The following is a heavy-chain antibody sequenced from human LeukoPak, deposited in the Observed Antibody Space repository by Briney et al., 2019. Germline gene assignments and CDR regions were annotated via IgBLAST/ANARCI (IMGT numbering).Heavy chain of an antibody. J-gene: IGHJ4*02. D-gene: IGHD3-9*01. CDR2: IYYSGRN. CDR3: ATTLDPFDY. V-gene: IGHV4-39*01. Sequence: SETLSLTCTVSGGSISSSSYYWGRIRQPTGKGLEWIGSIYYSGRNYYNPSLKSRITITVNTTKNQFSLKLSSVTAADTAVYYCATTLDPFDYWGQGTLVTVSS. CDR1: GGSISSSSYY.